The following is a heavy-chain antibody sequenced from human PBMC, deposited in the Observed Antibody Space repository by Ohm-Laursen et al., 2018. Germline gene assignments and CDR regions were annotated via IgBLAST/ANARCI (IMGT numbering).Heavy chain of an antibody. CDR3: ASTYSSGLL. CDR2: INPNSGGT. D-gene: IGHD6-19*01. J-gene: IGHJ4*02. V-gene: IGHV1-2*02. CDR1: GGTFSSYA. Sequence: ASVKVSCKASGGTFSSYAISWVRQAPGQGLEWMGWINPNSGGTNYAQKFQGRVTMTRDTSISTAYMELSRLRSDDTAVYYCASTYSSGLLWGQGTLVTVPS.